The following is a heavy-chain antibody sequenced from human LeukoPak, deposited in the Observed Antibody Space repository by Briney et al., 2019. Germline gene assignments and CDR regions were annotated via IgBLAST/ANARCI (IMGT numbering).Heavy chain of an antibody. D-gene: IGHD6-6*01. CDR2: IYSGGGT. CDR1: GFTASNNY. CDR3: ATRSIAAPN. Sequence: GGSLRLSCAASGFTASNNYMSWVRQAPGKGLEWVSLIYSGGGTYYADSVKGRFTISRDSSKNTLFLQLNSLRAEDTAVYYCATRSIAAPNWGQGTLVTVSS. V-gene: IGHV3-66*01. J-gene: IGHJ4*02.